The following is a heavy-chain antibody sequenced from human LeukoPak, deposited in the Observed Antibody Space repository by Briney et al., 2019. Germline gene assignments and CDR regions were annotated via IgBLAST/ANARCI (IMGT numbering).Heavy chain of an antibody. CDR1: GFTFSSSA. CDR3: VKAGGKTYYDILTGSEQGAYFDY. CDR2: VSSNGGST. Sequence: AGSLRLSCSASGFTFSSSAMRWVRHPPRKGRVYFSAVSSNGGSTYYDDSLKGRFTISRDNSKNTLYLQMSSLRAEDTAVYYCVKAGGKTYYDILTGSEQGAYFDYWGQGTLVTVSS. V-gene: IGHV3-64D*06. D-gene: IGHD3-9*01. J-gene: IGHJ4*02.